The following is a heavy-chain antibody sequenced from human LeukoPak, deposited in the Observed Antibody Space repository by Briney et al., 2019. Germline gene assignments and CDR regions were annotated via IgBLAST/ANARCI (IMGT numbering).Heavy chain of an antibody. CDR2: INHSGST. Sequence: SETLSLTCAVYGGSFSGYYWSWIRQPPGKGLKWIGEINHSGSTNYNPSLKSRVTISVDTSKNQFSLKLSSVTAADTAVYYCARQLSYIAAPHANFDYWGQGTLVTVSS. CDR1: GGSFSGYY. D-gene: IGHD6-6*01. V-gene: IGHV4-34*01. CDR3: ARQLSYIAAPHANFDY. J-gene: IGHJ4*02.